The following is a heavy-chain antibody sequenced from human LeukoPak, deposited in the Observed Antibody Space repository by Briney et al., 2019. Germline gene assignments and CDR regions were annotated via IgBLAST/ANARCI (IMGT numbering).Heavy chain of an antibody. CDR3: ARVKEEGYSKRAFDI. V-gene: IGHV4-59*01. D-gene: IGHD6-13*01. Sequence: SETLSLTCTVSGGSISSYYWSWIRQPPGKGLEWIGYIYYSGGTNYNPSLQSRVTISVDTSKNQFSLNLSSVAAADTAVYYCARVKEEGYSKRAFDIWGQGTMVTVSS. J-gene: IGHJ3*02. CDR2: IYYSGGT. CDR1: GGSISSYY.